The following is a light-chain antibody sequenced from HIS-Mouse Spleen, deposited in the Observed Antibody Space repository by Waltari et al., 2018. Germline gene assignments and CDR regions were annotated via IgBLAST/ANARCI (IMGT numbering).Light chain of an antibody. CDR1: NIGSKS. J-gene: IGLJ3*02. Sequence: SYVLTQPPSVSVAPGKTARITCGGNNIGSKSVHWYQQKPGKAPVLVVYDDSDRPSGIPERFSGSNSGNTATLTISRVEAGDEADYYCQVWDSSSDHPLFGGGTKLTVL. CDR2: DDS. CDR3: QVWDSSSDHPL. V-gene: IGLV3-21*03.